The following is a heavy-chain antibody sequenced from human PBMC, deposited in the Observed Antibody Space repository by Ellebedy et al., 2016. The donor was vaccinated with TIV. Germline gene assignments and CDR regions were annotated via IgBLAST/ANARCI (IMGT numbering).Heavy chain of an antibody. V-gene: IGHV4-59*08. CDR2: VISPGGT. J-gene: IGHJ4*02. Sequence: PSETLSLTCTVSGGSISSYHWNWIRQSPGTGLEWIGYVISPGGTYYNPSLKSRVTMSADTSKNQFSLRLSSVTAADTAIYYCARQTPYSSALDYWGQGILVTVSS. CDR1: GGSISSYH. CDR3: ARQTPYSSALDY. D-gene: IGHD6-19*01.